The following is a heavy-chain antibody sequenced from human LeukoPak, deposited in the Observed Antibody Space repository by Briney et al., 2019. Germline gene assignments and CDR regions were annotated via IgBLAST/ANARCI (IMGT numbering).Heavy chain of an antibody. CDR3: AKDRSDYGDYKIDY. CDR2: IRGGGDYT. Sequence: GGSLKLSCAASGFSFSTYAMSWVRQAPGKGLEWVSRIRGGGDYTHYADSVKGRFAISRDNSKNTVFLQMNSLRAEDTAVYYCAKDRSDYGDYKIDYWGQGTLVTVSS. J-gene: IGHJ4*02. V-gene: IGHV3-23*01. D-gene: IGHD4-17*01. CDR1: GFSFSTYA.